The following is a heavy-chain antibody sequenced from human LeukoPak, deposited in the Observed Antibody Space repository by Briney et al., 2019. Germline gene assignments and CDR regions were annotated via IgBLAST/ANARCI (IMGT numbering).Heavy chain of an antibody. CDR3: ATDRGWRTSGYYLYYFEY. J-gene: IGHJ4*02. D-gene: IGHD3-3*01. CDR1: GFIFTNYF. V-gene: IGHV3-7*01. Sequence: GGSLRLSCAASGFIFTNYFMSWVRQAPGKGLEWVASIKHDGSEKYYVDSVRGRFTISRDNTMNSLYLQMSSLSAEDTAVYYCATDRGWRTSGYYLYYFEYWGQGTLVTFSS. CDR2: IKHDGSEK.